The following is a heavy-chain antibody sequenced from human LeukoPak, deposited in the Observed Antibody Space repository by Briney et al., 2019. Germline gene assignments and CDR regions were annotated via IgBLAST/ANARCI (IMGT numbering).Heavy chain of an antibody. CDR1: GGSISSSSYY. CDR3: ARAPECTGGSCYYFDY. V-gene: IGHV4-39*01. CDR2: IYYSGST. J-gene: IGHJ4*02. D-gene: IGHD2-15*01. Sequence: SETLSLTCTVSGGSISSSSYYWGWIRQPPGKGLEWIGSIYYSGSTYYNPSLKSRVTISVDTSRSQFSLQLSSVTAADTAVYYCARAPECTGGSCYYFDYWGQGTLVTVSS.